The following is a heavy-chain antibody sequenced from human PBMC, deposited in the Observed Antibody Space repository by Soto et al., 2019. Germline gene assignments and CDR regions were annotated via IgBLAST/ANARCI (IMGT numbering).Heavy chain of an antibody. J-gene: IGHJ4*02. D-gene: IGHD5-18*01. Sequence: PGGSLRLSCAASGFTFSSYAMSWVRQAPGKGLEWVSAISGSGGSTYYADSVKGRFTISRDNSKNTLYLQMNSLRAEDTAVYYCANGRGYSYGCLDYWGQGTLVTVSS. CDR2: ISGSGGST. V-gene: IGHV3-23*01. CDR1: GFTFSSYA. CDR3: ANGRGYSYGCLDY.